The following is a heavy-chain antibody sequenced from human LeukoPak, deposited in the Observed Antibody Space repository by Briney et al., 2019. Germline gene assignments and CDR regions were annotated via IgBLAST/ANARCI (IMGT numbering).Heavy chain of an antibody. CDR2: VYYSGTT. CDR1: GGSISLSYYY. Sequence: SETLSLTCSVSGGSISLSYYYWGWIRQPPGKALEWIGSVYYSGTTSYNPSLKSRVTISVDMSKNHFSLRLSSVTAADTAMYYCARPVVVTATTLDYWGKGTTVTISS. V-gene: IGHV4-39*07. CDR3: ARPVVVTATTLDY. D-gene: IGHD2-21*02. J-gene: IGHJ6*04.